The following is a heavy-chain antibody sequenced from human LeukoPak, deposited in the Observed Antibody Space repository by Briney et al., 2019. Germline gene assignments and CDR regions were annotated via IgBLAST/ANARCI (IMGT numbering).Heavy chain of an antibody. V-gene: IGHV1-2*02. D-gene: IGHD3-10*01. CDR3: ARDGALGDYYYGIDV. J-gene: IGHJ6*02. CDR2: INPNSGAT. Sequence: ASVKVSCKASGYTFTGYYMHWVRQAPGQGLEWMGWINPNSGATNYAQKFQGRVTMTRDTSISTAYMELSRLRSDDTAVYYCARDGALGDYYYGIDVWGQGTTVTVSS. CDR1: GYTFTGYY.